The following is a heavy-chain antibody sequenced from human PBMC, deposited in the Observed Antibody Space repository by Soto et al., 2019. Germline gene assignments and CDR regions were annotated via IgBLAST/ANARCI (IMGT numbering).Heavy chain of an antibody. D-gene: IGHD4-17*01. CDR2: IWYDGTQK. V-gene: IGHV3-33*01. Sequence: QVQLEESGGGVVQPGRSLRLSCEASGFTFNTYSMHWVRQPPGKGLEWLAAIWYDGTQKYYADSVKGRFIISRDNSKKTLYSEMNRLRAEDTAVYYCARAGGTTVTGLWHFDSWGQGTLVTVSS. CDR1: GFTFNTYS. J-gene: IGHJ4*02. CDR3: ARAGGTTVTGLWHFDS.